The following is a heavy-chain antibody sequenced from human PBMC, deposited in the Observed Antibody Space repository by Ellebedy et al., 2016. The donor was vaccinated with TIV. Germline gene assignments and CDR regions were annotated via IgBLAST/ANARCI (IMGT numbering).Heavy chain of an antibody. D-gene: IGHD1-20*01. CDR1: GSIFTNYW. Sequence: GESLKISXKASGSIFTNYWIAWVRQMPGRGLEWMGVVFPGDSDTIYSPSFQGQVTISADKSIDTAYLQWSSLKASDTAMYYCTRLTATHRSVRFHFWGQGTLVNVS. CDR3: TRLTATHRSVRFHF. J-gene: IGHJ4*02. V-gene: IGHV5-51*01. CDR2: VFPGDSDT.